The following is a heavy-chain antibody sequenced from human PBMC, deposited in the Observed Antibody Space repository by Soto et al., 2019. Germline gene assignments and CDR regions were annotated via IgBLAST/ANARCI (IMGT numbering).Heavy chain of an antibody. CDR3: AKFWSRTYGMDV. CDR2: INPNSGGT. V-gene: IGHV1-2*02. D-gene: IGHD3-3*01. Sequence: ASVKVSCKASGYTFTGYYMHWVRQAPGQGLEWMGWINPNSGGTNYAQKFQGRVTMTRDTSISTAYMELSRLRSDDTAVYYCAKFWSRTYGMDVWGQGTTVTVSS. J-gene: IGHJ6*02. CDR1: GYTFTGYY.